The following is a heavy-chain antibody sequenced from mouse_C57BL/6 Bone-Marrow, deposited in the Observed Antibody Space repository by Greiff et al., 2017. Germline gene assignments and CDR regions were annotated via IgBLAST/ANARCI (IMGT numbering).Heavy chain of an antibody. V-gene: IGHV1-59*01. Sequence: VQLQQPGAELVRPGTSVKLSCKASGYTFPSYWMHWVKQRPGQGLEWIGVIDPSDSYTNYNQKFKGKSTLTVDTSSSTAYMQLSSLTSEYSAVYYGARSRYYYDPFAYWGQGTLVTVSA. CDR2: IDPSDSYT. CDR3: ARSRYYYDPFAY. D-gene: IGHD2-4*01. CDR1: GYTFPSYW. J-gene: IGHJ3*01.